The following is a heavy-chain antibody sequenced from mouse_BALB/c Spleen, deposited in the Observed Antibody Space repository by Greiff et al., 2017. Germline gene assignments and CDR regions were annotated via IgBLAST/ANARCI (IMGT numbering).Heavy chain of an antibody. V-gene: IGHV7-1*02. Sequence: EVQLVESGGGLVQPGGSLRLSCATSGFTFSDFYMEWVRQPPGKRLEWIAASRNKANDYTTEYSASVKGRFIVSRDTSQSILYLQMNALRAEDTAIYYCARGLTMITTRGFAYWGQGTLVTVSA. J-gene: IGHJ3*01. D-gene: IGHD2-4*01. CDR3: ARGLTMITTRGFAY. CDR1: GFTFSDFY. CDR2: SRNKANDYTT.